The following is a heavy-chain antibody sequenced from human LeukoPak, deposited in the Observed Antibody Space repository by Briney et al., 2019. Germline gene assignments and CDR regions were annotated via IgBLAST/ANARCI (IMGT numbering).Heavy chain of an antibody. D-gene: IGHD5-24*01. CDR1: GFTFSSYA. J-gene: IGHJ4*02. V-gene: IGHV3-23*01. CDR3: ARDGDGYNFDY. Sequence: GGSLRLSCAASGFTFSSYAMSWVRQAPGKGLEWVSAISGSGGSTYYADSVKGRFTISRDNSKNTLYLQMNSLRAEDTAVYFCARDGDGYNFDYWGQGTLVIVSS. CDR2: ISGSGGST.